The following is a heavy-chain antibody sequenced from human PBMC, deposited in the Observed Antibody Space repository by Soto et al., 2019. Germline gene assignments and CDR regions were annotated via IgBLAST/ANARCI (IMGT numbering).Heavy chain of an antibody. J-gene: IGHJ4*02. CDR3: AKDQDSFFRPAAGKDF. V-gene: IGHV3-23*01. CDR1: GFTFNTFG. D-gene: IGHD6-13*01. Sequence: EVQVLESGGGLVQPGGSLRLSCAASGFTFNTFGMNWVRQAPGKGLEWVSAISGSGRSTYYADSVKGRFTISRDNSKNMVYLHMNSLRVDDTAVYYCAKDQDSFFRPAAGKDFWGQGTLVTVSS. CDR2: ISGSGRST.